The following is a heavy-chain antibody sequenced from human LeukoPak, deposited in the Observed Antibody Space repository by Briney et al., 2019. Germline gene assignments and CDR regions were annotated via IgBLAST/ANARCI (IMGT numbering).Heavy chain of an antibody. D-gene: IGHD2-2*03. CDR3: AREMDIVVVPPSENYYYGMDV. CDR1: GYTFTSYG. Sequence: ASVKVSCKASGYTFTSYGISWVRQAPGQGLEWMGWISACNGNTNYAQKLQGRVTMTTDTSTSTAYMELRSLRSDDTAVYYCAREMDIVVVPPSENYYYGMDVWGQGTTVTVSS. J-gene: IGHJ6*02. V-gene: IGHV1-18*01. CDR2: ISACNGNT.